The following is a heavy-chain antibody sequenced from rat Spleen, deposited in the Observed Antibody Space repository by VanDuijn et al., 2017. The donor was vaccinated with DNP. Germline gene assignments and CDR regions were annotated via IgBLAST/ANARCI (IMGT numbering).Heavy chain of an antibody. CDR1: GFTFSDSY. J-gene: IGHJ2*01. D-gene: IGHD1-11*01. Sequence: EVQLVESGGGLVQPGRSLKLTCAASGFTFSDSYMSWVRQTPAKGLAWVASITTGGVITYYRDSVKGRFTISRDNAKSTLYLQMDSLRSEETATYYCTKAGGYSPWYFDYWGQGVMVTVSS. CDR3: TKAGGYSPWYFDY. V-gene: IGHV5S11*01. CDR2: ITTGGVIT.